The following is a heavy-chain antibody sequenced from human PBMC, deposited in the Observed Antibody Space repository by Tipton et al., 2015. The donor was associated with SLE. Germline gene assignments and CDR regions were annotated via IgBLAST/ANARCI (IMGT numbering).Heavy chain of an antibody. Sequence: TLSLTCTVSGGSITYYYWSWIRQSPGKGLEWIGYIYYSGGTTYNPSLKSRVTISVDTSKNQFSLKLSSVTAADTAVYYCAREGPFQGPGSFDIWGQGTMVTVSS. J-gene: IGHJ3*02. CDR3: AREGPFQGPGSFDI. CDR1: GGSITYYY. V-gene: IGHV4-59*12. CDR2: IYYSGGT.